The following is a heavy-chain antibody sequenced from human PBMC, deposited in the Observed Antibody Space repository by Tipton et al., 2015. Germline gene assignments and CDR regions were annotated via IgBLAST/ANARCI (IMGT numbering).Heavy chain of an antibody. D-gene: IGHD3-3*01. V-gene: IGHV4-59*01. CDR3: ARTRGGIWSGYHDYYFDY. CDR2: IYYSGST. CDR1: GGSISSSY. J-gene: IGHJ4*02. Sequence: TLSLTCTVSGGSISSSYWSWIRQPPGKGLEWIGYIYYSGSTNYNPSLKSRVTISVDTSENQFSLRLSSVTAVDTAVYYCARTRGGIWSGYHDYYFDYWGQGTLVTVSS.